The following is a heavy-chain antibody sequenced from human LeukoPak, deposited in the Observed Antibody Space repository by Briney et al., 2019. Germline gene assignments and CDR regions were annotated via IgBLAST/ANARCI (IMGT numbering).Heavy chain of an antibody. CDR2: IYHSGST. Sequence: SETLSLTCAVSGGSISSGGYSWSWIRQPPGKGLEWIGYIYHSGSTYYNPSLKSRVTISVDRSKNQFSLKLSSVTAADTAVYYCARVGSRTVPRNGWFDPWGQGTLVTVSS. J-gene: IGHJ5*02. V-gene: IGHV4-30-2*01. CDR1: GGSISSGGYS. CDR3: ARVGSRTVPRNGWFDP. D-gene: IGHD1-14*01.